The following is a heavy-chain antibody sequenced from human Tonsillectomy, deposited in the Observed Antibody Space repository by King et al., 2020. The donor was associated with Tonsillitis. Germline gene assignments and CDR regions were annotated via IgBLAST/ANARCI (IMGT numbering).Heavy chain of an antibody. D-gene: IGHD2-2*01. CDR2: INHSGST. Sequence: VQLQQWGAGLLKPSETLSLTCAVYGGSFSGYYWSWIRQPPGKGLEWIGEINHSGSTNYNPSLKSRVTISVDTSKNQFSLKLSSVTAADTAVYYCARALVVVVPAASCYFDYWGQGTLVTVSS. CDR1: GGSFSGYY. V-gene: IGHV4-34*01. J-gene: IGHJ4*02. CDR3: ARALVVVVPAASCYFDY.